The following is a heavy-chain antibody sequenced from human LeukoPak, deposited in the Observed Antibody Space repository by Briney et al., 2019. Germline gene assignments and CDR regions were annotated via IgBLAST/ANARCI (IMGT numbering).Heavy chain of an antibody. Sequence: EASVNVSCKASGGTFSSYAISWVRQAPGQGLEWMGGIIPIFGTANYAQKFQGRVTITADESTSTAYMELSSLRSEDTAVHYCAMTRGLFDPWGQGTLVTVSS. D-gene: IGHD1-26*01. J-gene: IGHJ5*02. CDR1: GGTFSSYA. CDR2: IIPIFGTA. V-gene: IGHV1-69*01. CDR3: AMTRGLFDP.